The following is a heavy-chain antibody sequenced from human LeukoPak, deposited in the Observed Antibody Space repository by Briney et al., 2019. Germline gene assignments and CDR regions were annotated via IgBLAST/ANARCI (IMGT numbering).Heavy chain of an antibody. D-gene: IGHD3-3*01. V-gene: IGHV3-7*03. Sequence: PGGSLRLSCSASGFTFSTYWMSWVRQAPGKGLKWVANIKLDGSEKNYVDSVKGRFTISRDNTKNSLYLQMNSLRAEDTAVFYCARDQYDTWSRRGNFDSWGQGTLVIVSS. CDR3: ARDQYDTWSRRGNFDS. J-gene: IGHJ4*02. CDR1: GFTFSTYW. CDR2: IKLDGSEK.